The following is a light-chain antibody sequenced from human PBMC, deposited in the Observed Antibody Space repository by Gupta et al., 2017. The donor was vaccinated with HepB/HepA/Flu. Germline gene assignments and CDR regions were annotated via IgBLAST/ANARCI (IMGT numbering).Light chain of an antibody. Sequence: QSALTQPASVSGSPGQSITISCTGSSSDIGDNNYVSWYQQHPGKAPKLMIYDVSDRPSGVFNRFSGSKSDNTASLTISGLQAEDEADYDCSSYTSSNLLFGGGTKLTVL. V-gene: IGLV2-14*03. J-gene: IGLJ3*02. CDR1: SSDIGDNNY. CDR2: DVS. CDR3: SSYTSSNLL.